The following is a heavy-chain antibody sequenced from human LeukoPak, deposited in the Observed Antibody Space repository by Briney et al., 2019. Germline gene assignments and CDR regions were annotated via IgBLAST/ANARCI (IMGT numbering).Heavy chain of an antibody. D-gene: IGHD3-16*01. J-gene: IGHJ4*02. V-gene: IGHV3-7*01. CDR1: GFTFSSYW. CDR3: ARFIRAMDFDY. Sequence: GGSLRLSCAASGFTFSSYWMSWVRQAPGKGLEWVADIKQDGSEKYYVDSVKGRFTISRDNAKNSLYLQMNSLRAEDTAVYYCARFIRAMDFDYWGQGTLVTVSS. CDR2: IKQDGSEK.